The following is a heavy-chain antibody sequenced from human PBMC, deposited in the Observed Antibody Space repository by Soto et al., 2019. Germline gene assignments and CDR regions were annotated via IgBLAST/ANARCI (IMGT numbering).Heavy chain of an antibody. CDR2: IYYRGST. D-gene: IGHD2-8*02. J-gene: IGHJ5*02. CDR3: ARHPYRNLWYNWLDP. CDR1: GDSISSGFYF. Sequence: QLQLQESGPGLVKPSETLSLTCTVSGDSISSGFYFWGWVRQPPGKGLEWIGTIYYRGSTYYPPSLKSRVTISVDTSQNQLSLRLSAVTAADTAMYYCARHPYRNLWYNWLDPWGQGTLVTVSS. V-gene: IGHV4-39*01.